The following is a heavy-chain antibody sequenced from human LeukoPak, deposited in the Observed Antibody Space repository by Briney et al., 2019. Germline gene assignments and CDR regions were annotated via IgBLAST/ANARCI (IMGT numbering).Heavy chain of an antibody. Sequence: GASVKVSCKASGYTFTSYAMNWVRQAPGQGLEWMGWINTNTGNPTYAQGFTGRFVFSLDTSVSTAYLQISSQTAEDTAVYYCAREFDGWELHYWGQGALVTVSS. CDR1: GYTFTSYA. CDR2: INTNTGNP. J-gene: IGHJ4*02. V-gene: IGHV7-4-1*02. D-gene: IGHD1-26*01. CDR3: AREFDGWELHY.